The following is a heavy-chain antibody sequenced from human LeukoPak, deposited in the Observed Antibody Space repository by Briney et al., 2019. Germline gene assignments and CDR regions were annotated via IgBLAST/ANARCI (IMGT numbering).Heavy chain of an antibody. V-gene: IGHV1-69*13. J-gene: IGHJ4*02. CDR1: GGTFISYA. CDR2: IIPIFGTA. CDR3: ARARRGDFWSGYVDY. Sequence: SVKVSCKASGGTFISYAISWVRQAPGQGLEWVGGIIPIFGTANYAQKFQGRVTITADESTSTAYMELSSLRSEDTAVYYCARARRGDFWSGYVDYWGQGTLVTVSS. D-gene: IGHD3-3*01.